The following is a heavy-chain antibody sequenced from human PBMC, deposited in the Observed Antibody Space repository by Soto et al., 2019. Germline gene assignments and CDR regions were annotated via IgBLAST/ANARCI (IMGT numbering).Heavy chain of an antibody. J-gene: IGHJ3*02. CDR1: GFTFSSYA. D-gene: IGHD1-20*01. V-gene: IGHV3-23*01. CDR3: ANTEDLLSAFGIGAFDI. Sequence: EVQLLESGGGLVQPGGSLRLSCAASGFTFSSYAMSWVRQAPGKGLEWVSAISGSGGSTYYADSVKGRFTISRDNSKNTLYLQMNSLRAEDTAVYYCANTEDLLSAFGIGAFDIWGQGTMVTVSS. CDR2: ISGSGGST.